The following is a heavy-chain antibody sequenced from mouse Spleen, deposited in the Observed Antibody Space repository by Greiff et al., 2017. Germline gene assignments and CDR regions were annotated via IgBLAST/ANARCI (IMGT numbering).Heavy chain of an antibody. V-gene: IGHV3-2*02. CDR3: ARGGNWDLMYAMDY. J-gene: IGHJ4*01. CDR2: ISYSGST. CDR1: GYSITSDYA. Sequence: VQLQQSGPGLVKPSQSLSLTCTVTGYSITSDYAWNWIRQFPGNKLEWMGYISYSGSTSYNPSLKSRISITRDTSKNQFFLQLNSVTTEDTATYYCARGGNWDLMYAMDYWGQGTSVTVSS. D-gene: IGHD4-1*01.